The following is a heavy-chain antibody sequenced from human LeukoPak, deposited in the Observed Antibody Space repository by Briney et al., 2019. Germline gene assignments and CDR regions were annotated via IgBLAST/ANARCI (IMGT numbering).Heavy chain of an antibody. Sequence: GGSLRLSCAASGFTFSSYWMTWVRQAPGKGLEWVANIKQDGGEKYYVDSVKGRFTIYRDNTKNSLYLQMNSLRAEDTAVYYCAELGITMIGGVWGKGTTVIISS. CDR1: GFTFSSYW. J-gene: IGHJ6*04. CDR2: IKQDGGEK. V-gene: IGHV3-7*01. CDR3: AELGITMIGGV. D-gene: IGHD3-10*02.